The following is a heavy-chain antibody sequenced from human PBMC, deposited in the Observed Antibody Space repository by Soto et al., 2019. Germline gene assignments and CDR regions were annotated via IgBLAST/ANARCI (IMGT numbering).Heavy chain of an antibody. CDR3: ATVATNSDNWLDP. D-gene: IGHD5-12*01. V-gene: IGHV3-74*01. Sequence: EVQLVESGGILVQPGGSLRLSCAASGFTFNTYWMHWVRQAPGKGLVWVSRINSDGTKIDYADSVKGRFTISRDNAKNTVYLQMTSLRAEDTAVYYCATVATNSDNWLDPWGQGTLVTVSS. CDR1: GFTFNTYW. J-gene: IGHJ5*02. CDR2: INSDGTKI.